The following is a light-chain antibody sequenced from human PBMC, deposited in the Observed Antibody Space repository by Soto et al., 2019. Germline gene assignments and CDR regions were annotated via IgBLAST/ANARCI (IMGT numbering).Light chain of an antibody. CDR1: QSVSSSY. Sequence: EIVLTHSPGTLSLSPWEIATLSCRASQSVSSSYLAWYQQKPGQAPRLLIYGASSRATGIPDRFSGSASGTDFTLTISILEPEDFAVYYCQHCQPYGDSPPLTFGGGTKVDIK. V-gene: IGKV3-20*01. CDR2: GAS. CDR3: QHCQPYGDSPPLT. J-gene: IGKJ4*01.